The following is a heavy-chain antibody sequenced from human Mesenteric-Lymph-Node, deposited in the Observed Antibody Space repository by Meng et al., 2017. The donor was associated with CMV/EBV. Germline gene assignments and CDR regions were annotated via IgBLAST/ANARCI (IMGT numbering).Heavy chain of an antibody. D-gene: IGHD2-21*01. CDR3: AMTLAYCGGDCYSVEDY. CDR1: GGTFSSYA. CDR2: IIPIFGTA. J-gene: IGHJ4*02. Sequence: GGTFSSYAISWVRQAPGQGLEWMGGIIPIFGTANYAQKFQGRVTITTDESTSTAYMELSSLRSEDTAVYYCAMTLAYCGGDCYSVEDYWGQGTLVPSPQ. V-gene: IGHV1-69*05.